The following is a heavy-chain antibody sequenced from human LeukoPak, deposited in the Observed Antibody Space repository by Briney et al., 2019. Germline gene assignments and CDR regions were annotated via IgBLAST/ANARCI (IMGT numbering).Heavy chain of an antibody. Sequence: PSETLSLTCAVSGYSISSGYYWGWIRQPPGKGLEWIGSIYHSGSTYYNPSLESRVTISVDTSKNQFSLKLSSVTAADTAVYYCARQFYCSSTSCPNWFDPWGQGTLVTVSS. CDR2: IYHSGST. V-gene: IGHV4-38-2*01. CDR3: ARQFYCSSTSCPNWFDP. J-gene: IGHJ5*02. D-gene: IGHD2-2*01. CDR1: GYSISSGYY.